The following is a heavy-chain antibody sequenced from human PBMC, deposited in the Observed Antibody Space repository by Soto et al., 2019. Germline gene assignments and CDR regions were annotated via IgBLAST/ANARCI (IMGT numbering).Heavy chain of an antibody. J-gene: IGHJ5*02. D-gene: IGHD3-10*01. CDR3: AKNSGWFNT. CDR2: IEGSGATT. CDR1: GFIFSTTD. V-gene: IGHV3-23*01. Sequence: GGSLRLSCAASGFIFSTTDMSWVRQAPGKGLEWVSTIEGSGATTYYADSVKGRFTISRDNSKNTVYLHMDSLTADDTAVYYCAKNSGWFNTWGQGTLVTVSS.